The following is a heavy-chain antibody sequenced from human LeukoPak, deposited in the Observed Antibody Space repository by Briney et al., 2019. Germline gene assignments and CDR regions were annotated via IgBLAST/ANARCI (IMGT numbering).Heavy chain of an antibody. CDR2: ISCSGGST. J-gene: IGHJ6*03. CDR1: GFTFSSYA. CDR3: AKAGRPDCSSTSCYISYYYYYYMDV. D-gene: IGHD2-2*02. Sequence: QPGGSLRLSCAASGFTFSSYAMSWVRQAPGKGLEWVSAISCSGGSTYYADSVKGRFTISRDNSKNTLYLQMNSLRAEDTAVYYCAKAGRPDCSSTSCYISYYYYYYMDVWGKGTTVTVSS. V-gene: IGHV3-23*01.